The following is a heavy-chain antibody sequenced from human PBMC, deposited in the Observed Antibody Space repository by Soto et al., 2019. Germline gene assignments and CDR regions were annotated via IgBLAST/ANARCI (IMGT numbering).Heavy chain of an antibody. V-gene: IGHV3-23*01. CDR2: ISGSGGST. CDR1: GFTFSSYA. CDR3: AKNDPDERSSGLFDY. Sequence: GGSLRLSCAASGFTFSSYAMSWVRQAPGKGLEWVSAISGSGGSTYYTDSVKGRFTISRDNSKNTLYLQMNSLRAEDTAVYYCAKNDPDERSSGLFDYWGQGTLVTSPQ. D-gene: IGHD3-22*01. J-gene: IGHJ4*02.